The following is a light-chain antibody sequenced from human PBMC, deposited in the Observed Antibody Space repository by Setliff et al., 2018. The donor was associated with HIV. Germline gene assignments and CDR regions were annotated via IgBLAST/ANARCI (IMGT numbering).Light chain of an antibody. Sequence: QSVLAQPASVSGSPGQSITISCTGTSSDVGAYNYVSWYQQHPGKAPKLMIYDVSKRPSGVSNRFSGSKSGNTASLTISGLQAEDEADYYCSSYTSSSIYGFGTGTKVTFL. J-gene: IGLJ1*01. CDR2: DVS. CDR3: SSYTSSSIYG. V-gene: IGLV2-14*01. CDR1: SSDVGAYNY.